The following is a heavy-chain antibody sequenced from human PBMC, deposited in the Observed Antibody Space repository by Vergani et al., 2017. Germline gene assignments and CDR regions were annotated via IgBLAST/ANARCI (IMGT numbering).Heavy chain of an antibody. V-gene: IGHV4-61*02. Sequence: QVQLQESGPGLVKPSQTLSLTCTVPGGSISSRTSYWGWVRPPAGKGLEWIGRVYTSGSTNYNPSLKSRVTMSVDTSKKQFSLKLSSVAATDTAVYYCARGNSAYPSSGMDVWGQGTTVIVSS. D-gene: IGHD1/OR15-1a*01. CDR3: ARGNSAYPSSGMDV. J-gene: IGHJ6*02. CDR2: VYTSGST. CDR1: GGSISSRTSY.